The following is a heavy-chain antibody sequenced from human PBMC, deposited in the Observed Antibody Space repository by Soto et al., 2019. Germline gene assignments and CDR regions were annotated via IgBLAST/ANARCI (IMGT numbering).Heavy chain of an antibody. D-gene: IGHD3-3*01. V-gene: IGHV4-59*11. J-gene: IGHJ6*02. CDR3: ARGDNFWSGTGYYGMDV. CDR1: SGSISSHY. Sequence: SETLSLTCTVPSGSISSHYWSWIRRPPGKGLEWIGYIYYSGSTNYNPSLKSRVTISVDTSKNQFSLKLSSVTAADTAVYYCARGDNFWSGTGYYGMDVWGQGTTVT. CDR2: IYYSGST.